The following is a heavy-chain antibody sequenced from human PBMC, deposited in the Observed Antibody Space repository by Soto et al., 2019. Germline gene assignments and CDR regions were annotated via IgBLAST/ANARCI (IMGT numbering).Heavy chain of an antibody. V-gene: IGHV1-46*03. CDR3: ARDTNTIRFYDTSGYLNWFDY. D-gene: IGHD3-22*01. CDR2: INPSGVGT. J-gene: IGHJ5*01. Sequence: ASVKVSCKPSGYTFTNYYVHWVRQAPGQGLEWMGIINPSGVGTSYAQKFQGRVTMTTDTSTSTVYMELSSLRSEDTAVYYCARDTNTIRFYDTSGYLNWFDYWGQGTLVTVSS. CDR1: GYTFTNYY.